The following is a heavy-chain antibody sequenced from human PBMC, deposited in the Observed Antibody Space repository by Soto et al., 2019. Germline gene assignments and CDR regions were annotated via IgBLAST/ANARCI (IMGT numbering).Heavy chain of an antibody. Sequence: GGSLRLSCAASGFTVSSNYMSWVRQAPGKGLEWVSVIYSGGSTYYADSVKGRFTISRDNSKNTLYLQMNSLRAEDTAVYYCARDEDYYDSSGYYIHWGQGTLVTVSS. CDR3: ARDEDYYDSSGYYIH. V-gene: IGHV3-53*01. CDR1: GFTVSSNY. D-gene: IGHD3-22*01. J-gene: IGHJ4*02. CDR2: IYSGGST.